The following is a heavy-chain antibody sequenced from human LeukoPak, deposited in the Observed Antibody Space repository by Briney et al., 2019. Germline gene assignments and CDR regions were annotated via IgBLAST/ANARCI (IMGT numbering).Heavy chain of an antibody. CDR1: GFTFSSYA. J-gene: IGHJ4*02. CDR2: ISGSGGST. Sequence: GGSLRLSCAASGFTFSSYAMSWVRQAPGKGLEWVSAISGSGGSTYYADSVKGRFTISRDNSKNTLYLQMNSLRAEDTAVYYCARLEMATMLLFDYWGQGTLVTVSS. D-gene: IGHD5-24*01. CDR3: ARLEMATMLLFDY. V-gene: IGHV3-23*01.